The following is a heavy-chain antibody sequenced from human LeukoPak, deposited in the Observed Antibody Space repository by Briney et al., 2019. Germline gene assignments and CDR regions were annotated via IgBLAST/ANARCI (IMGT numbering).Heavy chain of an antibody. CDR2: ISSSSSTI. D-gene: IGHD1-26*01. CDR3: ARSRGSSGSYPFDY. J-gene: IGHJ4*02. Sequence: AGGSLRLSCAASGFTFSSYSMNWVRQAPGKGLEWVSYISSSSSTIYYAGSVKGRFTISRDNAKSSLFLQMNSLRAEDTAVYYCARSRGSSGSYPFDYWGQGTLVTVSS. V-gene: IGHV3-48*01. CDR1: GFTFSSYS.